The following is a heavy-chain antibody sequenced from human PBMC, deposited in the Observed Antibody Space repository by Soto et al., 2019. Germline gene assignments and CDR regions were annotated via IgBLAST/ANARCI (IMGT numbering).Heavy chain of an antibody. CDR1: GGSISSWSYY. CDR3: AGLPKRPAEYCSSPTCYNWFDP. V-gene: IGHV4-39*01. CDR2: VYHTGTA. D-gene: IGHD2-2*01. Sequence: SETLSLTCTVSGGSISSWSYYWVWIRHPPGKGLEWIGIVYHTGTAYYNPSLKSRVAISADTSKNQFSLMVTSVTAADTAVYYCAGLPKRPAEYCSSPTCYNWFDPWGQGAVVTVSS. J-gene: IGHJ5*02.